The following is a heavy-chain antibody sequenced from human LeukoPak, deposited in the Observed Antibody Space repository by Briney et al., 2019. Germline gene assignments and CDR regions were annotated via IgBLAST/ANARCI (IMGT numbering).Heavy chain of an antibody. Sequence: GGSLRLSCATSGFTFSTYGMSWVRQAPGKGLEWVSAISDSGVSTNYADSVKGRFTISRDNSKNTLYLQMNRLRADDTAVYYCAKLRVSCRGGSCYGLGHHYYYYMDVWGRGTTVTISS. CDR2: ISDSGVST. CDR3: AKLRVSCRGGSCYGLGHHYYYYMDV. D-gene: IGHD2-15*01. V-gene: IGHV3-23*01. J-gene: IGHJ6*03. CDR1: GFTFSTYG.